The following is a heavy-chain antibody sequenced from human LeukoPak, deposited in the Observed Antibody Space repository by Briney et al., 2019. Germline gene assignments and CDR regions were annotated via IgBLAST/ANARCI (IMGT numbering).Heavy chain of an antibody. CDR1: GYTFTGYY. J-gene: IGHJ4*02. D-gene: IGHD3-16*01. CDR3: ATLGEDNTDTPFDY. V-gene: IGHV1-2*06. CDR2: IIPNSGGT. Sequence: GASVKVSCKASGYTFTGYYMHWVRQAPGQGLEWMGRIIPNSGGTNYAQKFQGKVTMTRDTSISTAYMELSRLRSDDTAVYFCATLGEDNTDTPFDYWGQGTLVTVSS.